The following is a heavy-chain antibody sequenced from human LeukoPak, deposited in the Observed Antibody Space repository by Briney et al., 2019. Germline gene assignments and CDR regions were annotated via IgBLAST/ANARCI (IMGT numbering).Heavy chain of an antibody. V-gene: IGHV4-59*08. D-gene: IGHD3-10*01. CDR2: IYYSGST. J-gene: IGHJ3*02. CDR3: ARHPPSSAGAYDI. Sequence: SETLSLTCTVSGGSISSYYWSWIRQPPGKGLEWIGYIYYSGSTNYNPSLKSRVTLSVDTSKNQFSLKLVSVTAADTAVYYCARHPPSSAGAYDIWGQGTMVTVSS. CDR1: GGSISSYY.